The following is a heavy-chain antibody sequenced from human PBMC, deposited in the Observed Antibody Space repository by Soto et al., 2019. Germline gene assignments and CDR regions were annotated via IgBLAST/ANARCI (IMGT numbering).Heavy chain of an antibody. J-gene: IGHJ5*02. Sequence: SETLSLTCTVSGGSISSSSYYWGWIRQPPGKGLEWIGSIYYSGSTYYNPSLKSRVTISVDRPKNQFSLKLSSVTAADTAVFYCARGDGAGLGNWFDPWGPGTLVTVSS. CDR1: GGSISSSSYY. V-gene: IGHV4-39*07. CDR2: IYYSGST. D-gene: IGHD2-21*02. CDR3: ARGDGAGLGNWFDP.